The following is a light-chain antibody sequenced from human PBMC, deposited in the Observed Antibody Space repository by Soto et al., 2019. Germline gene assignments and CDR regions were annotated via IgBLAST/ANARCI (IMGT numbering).Light chain of an antibody. J-gene: IGKJ4*01. V-gene: IGKV1-33*01. CDR1: QDISNY. CDR2: DAS. Sequence: DIQMTQSPSSLSASVGDRVTITCQASQDISNYLNWYQQKPGKAPKLLIYDASNLETGVPSRFSGSGSGTDFTFTISSLQPEDIATYYCKQYDNLPLIFGGGTKVEIK. CDR3: KQYDNLPLI.